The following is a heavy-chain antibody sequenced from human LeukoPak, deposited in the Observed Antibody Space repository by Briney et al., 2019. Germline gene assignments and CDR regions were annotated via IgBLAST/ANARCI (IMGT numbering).Heavy chain of an antibody. CDR2: ITPSGYA. D-gene: IGHD5-12*01. CDR3: ARERNTAYDFDWFDP. J-gene: IGHJ5*02. V-gene: IGHV1-46*01. Sequence: ASVEVSCKASGYTFTNHDMHWVRQAPGQGLEWMGIITPSGYATYAQKFQGRVTVTRDTSTSTVYMEVSSLRSEDTAVYYCARERNTAYDFDWFDPWGQGTLVTVSS. CDR1: GYTFTNHD.